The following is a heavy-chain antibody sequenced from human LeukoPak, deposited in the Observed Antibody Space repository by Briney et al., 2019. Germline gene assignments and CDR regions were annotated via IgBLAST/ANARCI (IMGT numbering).Heavy chain of an antibody. Sequence: GESLKISCKGSGYSFSSYWIGWVRQMPGKGQEWMGISSPGYSDTRYSPSFQGQVTISADKSISTAYLQWSSLKASDTAMYYCARLLLQAERATYYFDNWGQGTLVTVSS. CDR2: SSPGYSDT. CDR1: GYSFSSYW. V-gene: IGHV5-51*01. J-gene: IGHJ4*02. CDR3: ARLLLQAERATYYFDN. D-gene: IGHD4/OR15-4a*01.